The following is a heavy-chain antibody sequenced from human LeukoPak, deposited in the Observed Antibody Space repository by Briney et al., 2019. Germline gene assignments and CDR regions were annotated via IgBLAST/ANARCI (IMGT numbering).Heavy chain of an antibody. CDR2: INSDGSST. V-gene: IGHV3-74*01. D-gene: IGHD5-18*01. CDR3: ATLIDPYGNTAMANDNDY. Sequence: GGSLRLSCAASGFTFSSYWMHWVRQAPGKGLVWVSRINSDGSSTSYADSVKGRFTISRDNAKNTLYLQMNSLRAEDTAVYYCATLIDPYGNTAMANDNDYGGKETLVTVSS. J-gene: IGHJ4*02. CDR1: GFTFSSYW.